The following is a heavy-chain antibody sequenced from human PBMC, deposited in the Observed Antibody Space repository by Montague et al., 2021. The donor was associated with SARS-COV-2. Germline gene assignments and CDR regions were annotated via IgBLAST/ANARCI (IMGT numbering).Heavy chain of an antibody. V-gene: IGHV4-59*11. CDR3: ARAVSVRRAVNWFDP. J-gene: IGHJ5*02. CDR2: IYYSGGI. Sequence: SETLSLTCTVSGGSMSDHYWAWIRQPPGEGLEWLVDIYYSGGIXSXASXXXRVTMSVDTSKNQFSLKLTSVTAADTAVYYCARAVSVRRAVNWFDPWGQGTLVTVSS. D-gene: IGHD3-10*01. CDR1: GGSMSDHY.